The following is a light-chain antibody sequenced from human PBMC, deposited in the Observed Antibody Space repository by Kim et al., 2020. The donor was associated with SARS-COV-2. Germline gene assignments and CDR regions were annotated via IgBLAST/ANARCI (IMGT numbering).Light chain of an antibody. Sequence: VSVGDRVTITCRASQSINNHLNWYQEKPGNAPKVLIYGASSLQSGVPSRFSGSGSGTDFTLTISNLQPEDFATYYCQQSYNSPRTFGQGTKVDIK. CDR2: GAS. CDR3: QQSYNSPRT. CDR1: QSINNH. V-gene: IGKV1-39*01. J-gene: IGKJ1*01.